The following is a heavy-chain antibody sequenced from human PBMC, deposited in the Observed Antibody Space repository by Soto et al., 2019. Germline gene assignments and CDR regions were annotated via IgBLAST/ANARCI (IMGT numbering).Heavy chain of an antibody. V-gene: IGHV4-59*01. CDR3: AREVPRGSYRQHHWFDP. D-gene: IGHD1-26*01. J-gene: IGHJ5*02. CDR2: IYYSGST. Sequence: PSETLSLTCTVSGGSIGSYYWSWIRQPPGKGLEWIGYIYYSGSTNYNPSLKSRVTISVDTSKNQFSLKLSSVTAADTAVYYCAREVPRGSYRQHHWFDPWGQGTLVTVSS. CDR1: GGSIGSYY.